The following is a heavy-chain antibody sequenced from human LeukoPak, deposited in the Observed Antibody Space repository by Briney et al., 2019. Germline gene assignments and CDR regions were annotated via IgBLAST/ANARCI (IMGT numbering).Heavy chain of an antibody. CDR3: ARDSSGFYTFDY. Sequence: AASVKVSCKASGYTFTGYYMHWVRQAPGQGLEWMGWINPNSGGTNYAQKFQGWVTMTRDMSISTAYMELSRLRSDDTAVYYCARDSSGFYTFDYWGQGTLVTVSS. J-gene: IGHJ4*02. D-gene: IGHD6-19*01. CDR2: INPNSGGT. V-gene: IGHV1-2*04. CDR1: GYTFTGYY.